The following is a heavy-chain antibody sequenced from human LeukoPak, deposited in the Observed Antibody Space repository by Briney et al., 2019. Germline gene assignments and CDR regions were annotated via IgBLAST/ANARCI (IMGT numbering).Heavy chain of an antibody. CDR1: GVSISSGGYS. Sequence: SQTLSLTCTVSGVSISSGGYSWNWIRQPPGKGLEWIGYISHSGSTYYNSSLKSRVTISADRSKNQFSLKLSSVTAADTAVYYCAKGGSTNFYYGDVWGQGTTVTVSS. CDR2: ISHSGST. J-gene: IGHJ6*02. D-gene: IGHD2/OR15-2a*01. CDR3: AKGGSTNFYYGDV. V-gene: IGHV4-30-2*02.